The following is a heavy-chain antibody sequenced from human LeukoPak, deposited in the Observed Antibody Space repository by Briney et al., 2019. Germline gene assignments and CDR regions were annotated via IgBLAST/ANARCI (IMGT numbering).Heavy chain of an antibody. V-gene: IGHV1-69*05. CDR1: GGTFSSYA. D-gene: IGHD3-3*01. J-gene: IGHJ4*02. CDR2: IIPIFGTA. CDR3: ARDSTRYYDFWSGPNGGPYDSSGYTSFDY. Sequence: GASVKVSCKASGGTFSSYAISWVRQAPGQGLEWMGRIIPIFGTANYAQKFQGRVTITTDESTSTAYMELSSLRSEDTAVYYCARDSTRYYDFWSGPNGGPYDSSGYTSFDYWGQGTLVTVSS.